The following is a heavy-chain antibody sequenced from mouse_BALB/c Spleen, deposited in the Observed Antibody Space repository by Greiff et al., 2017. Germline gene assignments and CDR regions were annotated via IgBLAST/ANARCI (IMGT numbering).Heavy chain of an antibody. CDR1: GFSLTSYG. Sequence: VMLVESGPGLVQPSQSLSITCTVSGFSLTSYGVHWVRQYPGKGLEWLGVIWSGGSTDYNAAFISRLSISKDNSKSQVFFKMNSLQANDTAIYYCARPYYYYGSTYAMDYWGQGTSVTVST. D-gene: IGHD1-1*01. V-gene: IGHV2-2*02. CDR3: ARPYYYYGSTYAMDY. J-gene: IGHJ4*01. CDR2: IWSGGST.